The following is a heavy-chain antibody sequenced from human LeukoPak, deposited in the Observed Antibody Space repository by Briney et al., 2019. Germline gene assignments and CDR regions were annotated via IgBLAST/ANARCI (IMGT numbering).Heavy chain of an antibody. J-gene: IGHJ4*02. Sequence: ASVKVSCKASGGTFSSYAISWVRQAPGQGLEWMGGIIPIFGTANYAQKFQGRVTITADESTSTAYMELSSLRSEDTAVYYCASGYNSGWTFDYWGQGTLVTVSS. V-gene: IGHV1-69*13. D-gene: IGHD5-12*01. CDR3: ASGYNSGWTFDY. CDR2: IIPIFGTA. CDR1: GGTFSSYA.